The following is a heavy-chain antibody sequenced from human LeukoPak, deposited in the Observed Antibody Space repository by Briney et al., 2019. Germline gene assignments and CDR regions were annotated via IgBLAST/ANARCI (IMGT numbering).Heavy chain of an antibody. CDR2: IYSGGST. Sequence: PGGSLRLSCAASGFXVSSYYMTWVRQAPGKGLEWVSVIYSGGSTYYADSMKGRFAISRDSSKNTLFLQMNSLRAEDTAVYYCARSYSNHLFGMDVWGQGTSVTVS. J-gene: IGHJ6*02. CDR3: ARSYSNHLFGMDV. CDR1: GFXVSSYY. V-gene: IGHV3-66*01. D-gene: IGHD4-11*01.